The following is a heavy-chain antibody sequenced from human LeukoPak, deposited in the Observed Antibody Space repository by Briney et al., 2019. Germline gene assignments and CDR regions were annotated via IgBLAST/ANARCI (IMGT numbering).Heavy chain of an antibody. D-gene: IGHD4-23*01. V-gene: IGHV3-30*18. CDR2: ISSDGSDK. J-gene: IGHJ4*02. CDR3: AKGSATTVVTIDY. Sequence: GKSLRLSCAASGFTFSSYGMHWVRQAPGKGLGWVAVISSDGSDKYYADSVKGRFTISRDNSKNTMYLQMNSLRDEDTAVYYCAKGSATTVVTIDYWGQGNLVTVSS. CDR1: GFTFSSYG.